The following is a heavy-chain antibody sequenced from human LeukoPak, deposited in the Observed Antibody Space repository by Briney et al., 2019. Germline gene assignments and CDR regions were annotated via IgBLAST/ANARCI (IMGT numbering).Heavy chain of an antibody. J-gene: IGHJ6*02. Sequence: GGSLRLSCAASGFTFSRYSMNWVRQAPGKGLEWVSSISSSSSSTYYADSVKGRFTISRDNAKNSLYLQMNSLGAEDTAVYYCARDPFSVPAEDYYYGMDVWGQGTTVTVSS. CDR3: ARDPFSVPAEDYYYGMDV. V-gene: IGHV3-21*01. D-gene: IGHD2-2*01. CDR2: ISSSSSST. CDR1: GFTFSRYS.